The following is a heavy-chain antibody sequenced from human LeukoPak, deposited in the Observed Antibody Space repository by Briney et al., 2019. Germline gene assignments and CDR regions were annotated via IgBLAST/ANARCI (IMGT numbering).Heavy chain of an antibody. Sequence: SETLSLTCTVSGGSISSCYWSWIRRPPGQGLEWIGYIYSSGSTNYNPSLKSRVTISVDTSKTQFSLKLSSVTAADTAVYYCARQGGDAFDIWGQGTMVTVSS. CDR3: ARQGGDAFDI. J-gene: IGHJ3*02. CDR1: GGSISSCY. CDR2: IYSSGST. V-gene: IGHV4-59*08.